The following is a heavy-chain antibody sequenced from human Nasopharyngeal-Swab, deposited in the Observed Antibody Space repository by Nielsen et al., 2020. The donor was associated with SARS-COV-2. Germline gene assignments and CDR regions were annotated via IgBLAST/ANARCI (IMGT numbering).Heavy chain of an antibody. CDR2: ISGNGGST. Sequence: WIRQPPGKGLEWVSAISGNGGSTYYADSVKGRFTISRDNSKNTLYLQMNSLRAEDTAVYYCAKGRYCSGGSCYEADYWGQGTLVTVSS. J-gene: IGHJ4*02. V-gene: IGHV3-23*01. D-gene: IGHD2-15*01. CDR3: AKGRYCSGGSCYEADY.